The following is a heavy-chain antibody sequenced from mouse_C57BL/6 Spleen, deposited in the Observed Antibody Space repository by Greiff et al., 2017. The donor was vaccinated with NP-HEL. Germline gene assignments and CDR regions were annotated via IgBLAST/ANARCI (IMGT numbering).Heavy chain of an antibody. CDR3: AKEDYDYDRKNY. CDR1: GYTFTSYW. D-gene: IGHD2-4*01. J-gene: IGHJ2*01. CDR2: IYPGSGST. V-gene: IGHV1-55*01. Sequence: VQLQQPGAELVKPGASVKMSCKASGYTFTSYWITWVKQRPGQGLEWIGDIYPGSGSTNYNEKFKSKATLTVDTSSSTAYMQLSSLTSEDSAVYYCAKEDYDYDRKNYWGQGTTLTVSS.